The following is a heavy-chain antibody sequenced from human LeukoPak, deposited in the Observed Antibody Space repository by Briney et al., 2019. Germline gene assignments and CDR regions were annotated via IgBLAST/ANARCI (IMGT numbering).Heavy chain of an antibody. CDR3: ARDYSSGWPNFDY. J-gene: IGHJ4*02. CDR1: GYTFTSYG. Sequence: GASVTVSCKASGYTFTSYGISWVRQAPGQGLEWMGWITTYNGNTNYAQKVQGRVTMTTDTSTSTAYMELRSLRSDDTAVYYCARDYSSGWPNFDYWGQGTLDTVSS. CDR2: ITTYNGNT. V-gene: IGHV1-18*01. D-gene: IGHD6-19*01.